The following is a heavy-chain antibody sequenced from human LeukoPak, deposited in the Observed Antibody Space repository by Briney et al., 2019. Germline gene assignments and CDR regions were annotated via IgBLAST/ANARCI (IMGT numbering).Heavy chain of an antibody. CDR2: ISSNEYDT. Sequence: GGSLRISCSASGFTFSAYFMHWVRQAPGKGLEYVSSISSNEYDTYYADSVKGRFTISRDNSKNTLFLQMSSLRAEDTAVYYCVKDLNGTWSFDYWGQGTLVTVSS. D-gene: IGHD2-8*01. CDR1: GFTFSAYF. V-gene: IGHV3-64D*06. J-gene: IGHJ4*02. CDR3: VKDLNGTWSFDY.